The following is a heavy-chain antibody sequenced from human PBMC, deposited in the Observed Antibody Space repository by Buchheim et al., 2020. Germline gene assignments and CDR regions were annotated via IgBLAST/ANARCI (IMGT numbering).Heavy chain of an antibody. V-gene: IGHV1-8*01. J-gene: IGHJ6*02. Sequence: QVQLVQSGAEVKKPGASVKVSCKASGYTFTSYDINWVRQATGQGLEWMGWMNPTSGNTGYAQKFQGRVTMTRNTSISTAYMELSSLRSEDTAVYYCARSIWFRELLYRRYYGMDVWGQGTT. CDR1: GYTFTSYD. D-gene: IGHD3-10*01. CDR2: MNPTSGNT. CDR3: ARSIWFRELLYRRYYGMDV.